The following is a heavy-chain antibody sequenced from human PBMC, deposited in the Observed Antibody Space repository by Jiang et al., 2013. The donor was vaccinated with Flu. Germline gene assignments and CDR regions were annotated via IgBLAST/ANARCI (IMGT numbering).Heavy chain of an antibody. D-gene: IGHD2-2*01. Sequence: VQLVESGGGVVQPGRSLRLSCAASGFTFSSYGMHWVRQAPGKGLEWVAVISYDGSNKYYADSVKGRFTISRDNSKNTLYLQMNSLRAEDTAVYYCASYCSSTSCPGYWGQGTLVTVSS. CDR2: ISYDGSNK. CDR3: ASYCSSTSCPGY. V-gene: IGHV3-30*03. CDR1: GFTFSSYG. J-gene: IGHJ4*02.